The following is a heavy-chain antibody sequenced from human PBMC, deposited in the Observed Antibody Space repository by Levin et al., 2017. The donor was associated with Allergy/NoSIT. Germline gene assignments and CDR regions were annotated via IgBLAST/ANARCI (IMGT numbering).Heavy chain of an antibody. CDR2: ISGSGGST. Sequence: GESLKISCAASGFTFSSYAMSWVRQAPGKGLEWVSAISGSGGSTYYADSVKGRFTISRDNSKNTLYLQMNSLRAEDTAVYYCAKVLTVTTRGLLDYWGQGTLVTVSS. CDR3: AKVLTVTTRGLLDY. J-gene: IGHJ4*02. D-gene: IGHD4-17*01. CDR1: GFTFSSYA. V-gene: IGHV3-23*01.